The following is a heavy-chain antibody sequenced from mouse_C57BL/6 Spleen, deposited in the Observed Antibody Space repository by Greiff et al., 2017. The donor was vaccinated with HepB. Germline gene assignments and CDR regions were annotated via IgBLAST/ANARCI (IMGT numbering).Heavy chain of an antibody. V-gene: IGHV1-61*01. Sequence: QVQLQQPGAELVRPGSSVKLSCKASGYTFTSYWMDWVKQRPGQGLEWIGNIYPSDSETHYNQKFKDKATLTVDKSSSTAYMQLSSLTSEDSAVYYCARKGGLRRDYWGQGTTLTVSS. D-gene: IGHD2-4*01. CDR3: ARKGGLRRDY. CDR2: IYPSDSET. CDR1: GYTFTSYW. J-gene: IGHJ2*01.